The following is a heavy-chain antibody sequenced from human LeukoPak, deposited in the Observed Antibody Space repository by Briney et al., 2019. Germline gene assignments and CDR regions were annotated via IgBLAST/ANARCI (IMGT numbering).Heavy chain of an antibody. D-gene: IGHD3-9*01. Sequence: SETLSLTCTVSGGSISSGGYYWSWIRQHPGKGLEWIGYIYYSGSTYYSPSLKSRVTISVDTSKNQFSLKLSSVTAADTAVYYCASQPYDILTGYYTPLDYWGQGTLVTVSS. CDR2: IYYSGST. V-gene: IGHV4-31*03. CDR3: ASQPYDILTGYYTPLDY. CDR1: GGSISSGGYY. J-gene: IGHJ4*02.